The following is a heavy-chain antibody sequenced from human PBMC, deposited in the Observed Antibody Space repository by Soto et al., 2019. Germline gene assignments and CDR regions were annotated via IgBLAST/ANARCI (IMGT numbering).Heavy chain of an antibody. CDR2: INPSGGTT. D-gene: IGHD3-10*01. V-gene: IGHV1-46*01. CDR1: GYTFISYY. CDR3: ARASESGSYYTRYFDY. J-gene: IGHJ4*02. Sequence: ASVKVSCKASGYTFISYYMHWVRQAPGQGLEWMGIINPSGGTTNYAQKFQGRVTMTRDTSTSTFYMELSSLRSEDTAVYYCARASESGSYYTRYFDYWGQGTLVTVSS.